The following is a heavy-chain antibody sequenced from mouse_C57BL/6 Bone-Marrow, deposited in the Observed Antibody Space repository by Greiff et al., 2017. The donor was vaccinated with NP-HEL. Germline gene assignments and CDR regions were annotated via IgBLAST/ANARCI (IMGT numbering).Heavy chain of an antibody. CDR2: ISNGGGST. Sequence: EVKLVESGGGLVQPGGSLKLSCAASGFTFSDYYMYWVRQTPEKRLEWVAYISNGGGSTYYPDTVKGRFTISRDNAKNTLYLQMSRLKSEDTATYYCARHGVYYGNPFDYWGQGTTLTVSS. J-gene: IGHJ2*01. V-gene: IGHV5-12*01. CDR3: ARHGVYYGNPFDY. CDR1: GFTFSDYY. D-gene: IGHD2-1*01.